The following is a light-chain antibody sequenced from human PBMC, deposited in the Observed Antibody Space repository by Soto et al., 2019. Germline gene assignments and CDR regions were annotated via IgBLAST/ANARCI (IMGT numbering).Light chain of an antibody. CDR3: QQGSNWPPGLT. CDR2: DAS. CDR1: QSVSSF. Sequence: EIVLTQSPATLSLSPGERATLSCRASQSVSSFLAWYQQKPGQAPRLLIYDASIRANGIPARFSGSGSGTDFTLTISSLEPEDFAVYYCQQGSNWPPGLTFGGGTKVEIK. J-gene: IGKJ4*01. V-gene: IGKV3-11*01.